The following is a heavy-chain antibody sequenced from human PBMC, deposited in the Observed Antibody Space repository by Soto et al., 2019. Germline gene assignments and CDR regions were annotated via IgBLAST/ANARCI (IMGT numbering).Heavy chain of an antibody. V-gene: IGHV1-69*12. D-gene: IGHD2-2*01. Sequence: QVQLVQSGAEVKKPGSSVKVSCKASGGTFSSYALSWVRQAPGQGLEWMGGIIPIFGTATYAHKFQGSVTITAGDSTSTAYMEQSSLTSEDTAVYYWAIDFVGVFPPKGGMDVWGPGNTVTVSS. CDR1: GGTFSSYA. CDR3: AIDFVGVFPPKGGMDV. CDR2: IIPIFGTA. J-gene: IGHJ6*02.